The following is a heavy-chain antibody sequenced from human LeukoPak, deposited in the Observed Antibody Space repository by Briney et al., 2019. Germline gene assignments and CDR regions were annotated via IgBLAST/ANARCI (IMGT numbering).Heavy chain of an antibody. V-gene: IGHV4-34*01. D-gene: IGHD3-3*01. CDR2: INHSGST. Sequence: SETLSLTCAVYGGSFSGYYWSWIRQPPGKGLEWIGEINHSGSTNYNPSLKSRVTISVDTSKNQFSLKLSSVTAADTAVYYRARVPLRFLEWLPEYFDYWGQGTLVTAS. CDR1: GGSFSGYY. CDR3: ARVPLRFLEWLPEYFDY. J-gene: IGHJ4*02.